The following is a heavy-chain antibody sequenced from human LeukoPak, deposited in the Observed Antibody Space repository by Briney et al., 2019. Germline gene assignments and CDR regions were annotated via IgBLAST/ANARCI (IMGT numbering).Heavy chain of an antibody. Sequence: GGSLRLSCAASGFTSSSYSMNWVRQAPGKGLEWVSSISSSSSYIYYADSVKGRFTISRDNAKNSLYLQMNSLRAEDTAVYYCATTPRAMTTVTTGYWGQGTLVTVSS. CDR1: GFTSSSYS. CDR2: ISSSSSYI. J-gene: IGHJ4*02. CDR3: ATTPRAMTTVTTGY. V-gene: IGHV3-21*01. D-gene: IGHD4-17*01.